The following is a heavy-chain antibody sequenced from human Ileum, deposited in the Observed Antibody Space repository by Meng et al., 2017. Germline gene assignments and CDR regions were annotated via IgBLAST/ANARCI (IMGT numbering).Heavy chain of an antibody. V-gene: IGHV4-61*08. D-gene: IGHD7-27*01. CDR2: AGT. Sequence: DSGPGRVRPSESLSLICTVSGCSTSTRDSQGGWIRQPPGKGLEWIGYAGTNYNPSLTSRVTISVDTSKRQFSLKLTSVTAADTAVYYCARDHWGSLDYWGQGILVTVSS. CDR3: ARDHWGSLDY. CDR1: GCSTSTRDSQ. J-gene: IGHJ4*02.